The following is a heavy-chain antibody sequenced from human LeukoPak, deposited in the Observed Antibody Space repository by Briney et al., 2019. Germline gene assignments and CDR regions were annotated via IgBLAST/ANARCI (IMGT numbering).Heavy chain of an antibody. CDR1: GFTFSSYE. V-gene: IGHV3-48*03. D-gene: IGHD3-10*01. J-gene: IGHJ3*02. CDR3: ARDLGTNDAFDI. Sequence: GGSLRLSCAASGFTFSSYEMNWVRQAPGKGLEWVSYISSSGSTIYYADSVKGRFTISRDNAKNSLYLLMNSLRAEETAVYFCARDLGTNDAFDIWGQGTMLTVSS. CDR2: ISSSGSTI.